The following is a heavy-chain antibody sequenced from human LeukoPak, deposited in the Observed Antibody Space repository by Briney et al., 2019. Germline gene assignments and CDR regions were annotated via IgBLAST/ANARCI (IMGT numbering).Heavy chain of an antibody. CDR3: ARVRIKAVTAT. J-gene: IGHJ4*02. V-gene: IGHV1-18*04. D-gene: IGHD2-21*02. Sequence: ASVKVSCKASGYTFTSDGISWVRQAPGQGLEWMGRISAYNGNTNYVQKFQGRVTLTTDTSTSTAYMELKSLRSDDTAVYYCARVRIKAVTATWGQGTLVTVSS. CDR1: GYTFTSDG. CDR2: ISAYNGNT.